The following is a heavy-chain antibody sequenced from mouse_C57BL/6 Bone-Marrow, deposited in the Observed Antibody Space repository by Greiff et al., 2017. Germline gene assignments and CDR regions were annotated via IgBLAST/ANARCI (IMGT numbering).Heavy chain of an antibody. CDR1: GFNIKDDY. Sequence: EVQLQQSGAELVRPGASVKLSCTASGFNIKDDYMHWVKQRPEQGLEWIGWIDPENGDTEYASKFQGKATITADTSYNTAYLQLSSLTSEDTAVYYCTTGWLLPYYYAMDYWGQGTSVTVSS. CDR2: IDPENGDT. V-gene: IGHV14-4*01. CDR3: TTGWLLPYYYAMDY. D-gene: IGHD2-3*01. J-gene: IGHJ4*01.